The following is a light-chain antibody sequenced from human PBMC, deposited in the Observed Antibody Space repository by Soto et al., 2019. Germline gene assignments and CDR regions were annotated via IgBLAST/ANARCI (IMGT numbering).Light chain of an antibody. CDR1: QSVGNN. V-gene: IGKV3-11*01. CDR3: QQHANWPLT. CDR2: EAS. Sequence: EIVLTQSPATLSLSPGERATLSCRASQSVGNNLAWYDQKRGQATGLLIYEASTRATGIPAPFSGSRSGADLTLTITSLEPEDFALYYSQQHANWPLTYGGGTKVDI. J-gene: IGKJ4*01.